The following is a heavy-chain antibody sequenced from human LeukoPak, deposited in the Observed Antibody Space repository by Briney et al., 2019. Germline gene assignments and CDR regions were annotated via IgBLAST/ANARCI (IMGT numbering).Heavy chain of an antibody. V-gene: IGHV3-64*01. J-gene: IGHJ4*02. Sequence: GGSLRLSCAASGFTFSSYAMSWVRQAPGKGLEYVSAISSNGGSTYYANSVKGRFTSSRDNSKNTLYLQMGRLRAEDMAVYYCARAHRIAAAGGGWELLGYWGQGTLVTVSS. D-gene: IGHD6-13*01. CDR2: ISSNGGST. CDR1: GFTFSSYA. CDR3: ARAHRIAAAGGGWELLGY.